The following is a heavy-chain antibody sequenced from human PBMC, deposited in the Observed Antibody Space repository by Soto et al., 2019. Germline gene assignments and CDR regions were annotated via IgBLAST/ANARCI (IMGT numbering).Heavy chain of an antibody. J-gene: IGHJ4*02. D-gene: IGHD3-22*01. CDR2: ISGSGGST. CDR1: GFTFSSYA. CDR3: AKAKGSDYYDSSGYYHYFDY. V-gene: IGHV3-23*01. Sequence: PGGSLRLSCAASGFTFSSYAMSWVRQAPGKGLEWVSAISGSGGSTYYADSVKGRFTISRDNSKDTLYLQMNSLRAEDTAVYYCAKAKGSDYYDSSGYYHYFDYWGQGTLVTVSS.